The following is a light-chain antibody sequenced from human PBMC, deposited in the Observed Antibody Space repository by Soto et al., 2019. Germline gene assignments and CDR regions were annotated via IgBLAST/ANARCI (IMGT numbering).Light chain of an antibody. J-gene: IGLJ1*01. CDR1: SSDVGGYNY. CDR2: DVS. CDR3: CSDAGSYTHHV. Sequence: QSVLTQPRSVSGSPGQSITISCTGTSSDVGGYNYVSWYRQHPGKAPKLMIYDVSKRPSGVPDRFSGSKSGNTASLTISVLQADDEADYYCCSDAGSYTHHVFGTGTKLTVL. V-gene: IGLV2-11*01.